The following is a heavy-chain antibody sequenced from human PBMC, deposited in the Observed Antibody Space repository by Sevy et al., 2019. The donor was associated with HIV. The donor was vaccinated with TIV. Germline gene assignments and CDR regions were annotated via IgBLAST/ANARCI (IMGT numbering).Heavy chain of an antibody. J-gene: IGHJ4*02. CDR2: FDPEDGET. CDR1: GYTLIQLS. V-gene: IGHV1-24*01. D-gene: IGHD3-22*01. CDR3: AITKDYYDSSGYPFDY. Sequence: APVKVSCKVSGYTLIQLSMHWVRQVPGKGLEWMGSFDPEDGETIYAQKFQGRVTMTEDTSTDTAYMELSSLKSEDTAIFYCAITKDYYDSSGYPFDYWGQGTLVTVSS.